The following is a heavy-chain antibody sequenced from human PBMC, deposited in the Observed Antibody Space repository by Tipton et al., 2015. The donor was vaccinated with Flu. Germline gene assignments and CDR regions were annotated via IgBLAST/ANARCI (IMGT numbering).Heavy chain of an antibody. CDR2: ISYDARYI. Sequence: SLRLSCVVSGFTFRSYAMHWLRQAPGKGLEWVAFISYDARYIYYADSVKGRFTISRDNAKNSLYLQMNSLRAEDTAVYYCAREGYAFDIWGQGTMVTVSS. CDR1: GFTFRSYA. CDR3: AREGYAFDI. V-gene: IGHV3-30*04. J-gene: IGHJ3*02.